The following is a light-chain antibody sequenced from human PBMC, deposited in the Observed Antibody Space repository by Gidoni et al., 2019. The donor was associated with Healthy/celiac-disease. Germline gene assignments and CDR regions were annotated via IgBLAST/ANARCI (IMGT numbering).Light chain of an antibody. J-gene: IGKJ5*01. Sequence: EIVMTQSPVTLSVSPGERATLSCRASQSVSSNLAWYQQKPGQAPRLLIYGASTRATGIPARFSGSGSGTEFTLTISSLQSEDFAVYYCQQYNNWPPVTFXQXTRLEIK. CDR2: GAS. CDR3: QQYNNWPPVT. V-gene: IGKV3-15*01. CDR1: QSVSSN.